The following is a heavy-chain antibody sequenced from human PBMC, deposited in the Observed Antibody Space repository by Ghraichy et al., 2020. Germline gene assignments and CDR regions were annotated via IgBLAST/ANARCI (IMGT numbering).Heavy chain of an antibody. CDR1: GFTFSSYA. V-gene: IGHV3-30-3*01. CDR2: ISYDGSNK. CDR3: ARGKSSWYKTAIDY. D-gene: IGHD6-13*01. J-gene: IGHJ4*02. Sequence: GGSLRLSCAASGFTFSSYAMHWVRQAPGKGLEWVAVISYDGSNKYYADSVKGRFTISRDNSKNTLYLQMNSLRAEDTAVYYCARGKSSWYKTAIDYWGQGTLVTVSS.